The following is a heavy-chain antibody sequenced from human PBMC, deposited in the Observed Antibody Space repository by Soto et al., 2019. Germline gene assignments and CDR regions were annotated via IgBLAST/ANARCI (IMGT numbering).Heavy chain of an antibody. V-gene: IGHV3-9*01. CDR2: ISWNSGSI. CDR3: AKDTHLRVLLPDYGAFDI. D-gene: IGHD2-15*01. Sequence: GGSLRLSCAASGFTFDDYAMHWVRQAPGKGLEWVSGISWNSGSIGYADSVKGRFTISRDNAKNSLYLQMNSLRAEDTALYYCAKDTHLRVLLPDYGAFDIWGQGTMVTVSS. J-gene: IGHJ3*02. CDR1: GFTFDDYA.